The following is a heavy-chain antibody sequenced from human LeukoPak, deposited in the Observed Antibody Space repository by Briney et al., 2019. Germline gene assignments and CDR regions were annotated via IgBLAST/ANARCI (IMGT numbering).Heavy chain of an antibody. CDR2: INWNGGST. D-gene: IGHD6-6*01. J-gene: IGHJ4*02. CDR1: GFTFDDYG. V-gene: IGHV3-20*01. Sequence: GGSLRLSCAASGFTFDDYGMSWVRQAPGKGLEWVSGINWNGGSTGYADSVEGRFTISRDNAKNSLYLQMNSLRAEDTALYHCARVAGGRVAARPFDYWGQGTLVTVSS. CDR3: ARVAGGRVAARPFDY.